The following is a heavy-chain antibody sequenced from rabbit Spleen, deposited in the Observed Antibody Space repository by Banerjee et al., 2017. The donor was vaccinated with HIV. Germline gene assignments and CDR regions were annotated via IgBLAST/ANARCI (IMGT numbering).Heavy chain of an antibody. D-gene: IGHD8-1*01. J-gene: IGHJ6*01. CDR3: ARDTGSSFSSYGMDL. CDR1: GFSFSSSNW. CDR2: IYAGSSDSA. V-gene: IGHV1S40*01. Sequence: QSLEESGGDLVKPGASLTLTCTASGFSFSSSNWICWVRQAPGKGLEWIACIYAGSSDSAYSATWAKGRFTISKTSSTTVTLQMTSLTAADTATYFCARDTGSSFSSYGMDLWGPGTLVTVS.